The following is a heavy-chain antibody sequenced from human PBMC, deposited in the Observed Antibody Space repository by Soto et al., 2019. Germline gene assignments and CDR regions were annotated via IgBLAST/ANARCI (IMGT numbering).Heavy chain of an antibody. D-gene: IGHD1-26*01. CDR1: GGSISSYY. CDR3: ARDREGAFDI. CDR2: IYYSGST. V-gene: IGHV4-59*01. Sequence: ETLSLTCTVSGGSISSYYWSWIRQPPGKGLEWIGYIYYSGSTNYNPSLKSRVTISVDTSKNQFSLKLSSVAAADTAVYYCARDREGAFDIWGQGTMVTVSS. J-gene: IGHJ3*02.